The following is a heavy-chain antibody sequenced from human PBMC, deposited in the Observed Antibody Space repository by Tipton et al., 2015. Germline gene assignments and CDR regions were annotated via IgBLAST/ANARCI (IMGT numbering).Heavy chain of an antibody. Sequence: TLSLTCDVSGYSISSGYYWGWIRQPPGKGLEWIGSIFHRGDTNYNPSLKSRVTISLDTSKHQFSLKLNSVTAADTAVYYCACQDYDSLTRDYQTVDYWGQGTLVTVSS. D-gene: IGHD3-9*01. CDR1: GYSISSGYY. V-gene: IGHV4-38-2*01. CDR3: ACQDYDSLTRDYQTVDY. J-gene: IGHJ4*02. CDR2: IFHRGDT.